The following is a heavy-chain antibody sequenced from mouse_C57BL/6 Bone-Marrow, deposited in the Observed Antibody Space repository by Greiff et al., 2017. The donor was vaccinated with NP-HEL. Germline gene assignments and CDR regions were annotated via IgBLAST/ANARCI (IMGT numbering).Heavy chain of an antibody. V-gene: IGHV1-4*01. Sequence: QVQLKESGAELARPGASVKMSCKASGYTFTSYTMHWVKQRPGQGLEWIGYINPSSGYTKYNQKFKDKATLTADKSSSTAYMQLSSLTSEDSAVYYCARSIYYEYRYWYFDVWGTGTTVTVSS. CDR3: ARSIYYEYRYWYFDV. CDR2: INPSSGYT. D-gene: IGHD2-4*01. J-gene: IGHJ1*03. CDR1: GYTFTSYT.